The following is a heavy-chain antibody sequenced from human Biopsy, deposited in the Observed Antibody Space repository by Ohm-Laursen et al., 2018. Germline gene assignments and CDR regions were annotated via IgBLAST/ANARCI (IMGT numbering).Heavy chain of an antibody. D-gene: IGHD5-12*01. CDR1: GYSVTNDYY. CDR2: IYYDGIT. CDR3: ARVAGGYAYYYGMDV. V-gene: IGHV4-38-2*02. J-gene: IGHJ6*02. Sequence: PGTLSLTWPVSGYSVTNDYYWGWIRQPPGKGLEWIGNIYYDGITYYNPSLKSRVAMSVDPSKNQFSLRLTSVTAADTAVYYCARVAGGYAYYYGMDVWGQGTTVIVSS.